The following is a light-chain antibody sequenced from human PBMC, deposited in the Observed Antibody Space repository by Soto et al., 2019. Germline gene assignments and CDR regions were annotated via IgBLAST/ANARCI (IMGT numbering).Light chain of an antibody. CDR3: QDSPGFCWK. J-gene: IGKJ1*01. V-gene: IGKV1-5*03. Sequence: DSQRAESPSTLAGSVGDRVTITCRASQTISSWLAWYQQKPGKAPKLLIYKASTLRSGVPSRFSGSGSGTELHLTTAITESDDIATYYLQDSPGFCWKFGQGTKVDI. CDR1: QTISSW. CDR2: KAS.